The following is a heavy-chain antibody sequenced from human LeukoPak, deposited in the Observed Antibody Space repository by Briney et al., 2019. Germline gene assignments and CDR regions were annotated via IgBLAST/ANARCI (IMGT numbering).Heavy chain of an antibody. J-gene: IGHJ4*02. Sequence: SGPTLVHPTPPLTLTCTFSGFSLSTSGVGGGWIRQPPVKALEWLALIKWDDEKRYNPSRKSRRTITQDTSKNQVVLTRAKMDPVDTATYYCTRDFWSGYYYYLDSWGQGTLVTVSS. CDR3: TRDFWSGYYYYLDS. D-gene: IGHD3-3*01. V-gene: IGHV2-5*02. CDR2: IKWDDEK. CDR1: GFSLSTSGVG.